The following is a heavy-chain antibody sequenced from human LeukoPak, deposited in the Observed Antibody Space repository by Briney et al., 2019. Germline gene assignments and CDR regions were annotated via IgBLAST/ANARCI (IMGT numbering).Heavy chain of an antibody. V-gene: IGHV3-11*04. CDR3: ARAAHDYTVDPLRPLDLDY. D-gene: IGHD2-2*02. J-gene: IGHJ4*02. CDR2: ISSSGSTI. Sequence: GGSQRLSCAASGFTFSDYYMSWIRQAPGKGLEWVSYISSSGSTIHYADSVKGRFTISRDNAKNSLYLQMNSLRAEDTAFYYCARAAHDYTVDPLRPLDLDYWGQGTLVTVSS. CDR1: GFTFSDYY.